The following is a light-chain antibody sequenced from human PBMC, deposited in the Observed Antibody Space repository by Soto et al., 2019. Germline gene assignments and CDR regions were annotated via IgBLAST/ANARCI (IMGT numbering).Light chain of an antibody. Sequence: DIQMTQSPSTLSASVGDRVTSTCRASQSISNYLAWYQQKPGKAPQLLIYDASTLESGVPSRFSGSGSGTEFALTIGGLQPDDFATYYCQQYDGDFLTFGQGTKVDI. CDR2: DAS. CDR1: QSISNY. V-gene: IGKV1-5*01. J-gene: IGKJ1*01. CDR3: QQYDGDFLT.